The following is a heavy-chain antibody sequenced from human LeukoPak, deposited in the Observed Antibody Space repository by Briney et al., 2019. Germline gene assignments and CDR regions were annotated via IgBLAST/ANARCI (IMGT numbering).Heavy chain of an antibody. CDR2: MNPSSGYT. CDR1: GYPFSTVD. V-gene: IGHV1-8*01. D-gene: IGHD1-14*01. CDR3: AGFSDHNWYFDL. Sequence: ASPRVSCTVSGYPFSTVDINWGPKATGEGLGWMGWMNPSSGYTGYSQKFQGRVTITRNTSITTAYMELSSLTSQDTAVYYSAGFSDHNWYFDLCGGGTLVTVSS. J-gene: IGHJ2*01.